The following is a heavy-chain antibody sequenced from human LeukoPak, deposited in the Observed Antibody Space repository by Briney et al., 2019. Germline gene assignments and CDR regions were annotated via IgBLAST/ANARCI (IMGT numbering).Heavy chain of an antibody. D-gene: IGHD3-3*02. CDR1: GGSTSSTSYY. J-gene: IGHJ4*02. V-gene: IGHV4-39*02. Sequence: SETLSLTCTVSGGSTSSTSYYWGWIRQPPGKDLEWIGSIYYSGSTYYNPSLKSRVTISVDTSKNHFSLKLTSVTAADTAVYYCTIVTFNFDYWGQGTLVTVSS. CDR2: IYYSGST. CDR3: TIVTFNFDY.